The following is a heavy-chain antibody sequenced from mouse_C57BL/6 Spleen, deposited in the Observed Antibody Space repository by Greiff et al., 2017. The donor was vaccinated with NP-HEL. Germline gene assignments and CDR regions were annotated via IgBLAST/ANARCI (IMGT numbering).Heavy chain of an antibody. D-gene: IGHD1-1*01. J-gene: IGHJ4*01. CDR3: ARHGSSLDAMDY. CDR1: GFTFSSYG. Sequence: EVKLVESGGDLVKPGGSLKLSCAASGFTFSSYGMSWVRQTPDKRLEWVATISSGGSYTYYPDSVKGRFTISRDNAKNNLYLQMSSLKSEDTAMYYCARHGSSLDAMDYWGQGTSVTVSS. V-gene: IGHV5-6*01. CDR2: ISSGGSYT.